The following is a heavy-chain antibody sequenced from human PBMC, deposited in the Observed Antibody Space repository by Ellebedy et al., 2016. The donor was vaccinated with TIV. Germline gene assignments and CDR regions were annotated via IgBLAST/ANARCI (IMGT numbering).Heavy chain of an antibody. CDR2: IYTSGST. V-gene: IGHV4-61*02. D-gene: IGHD4-11*01. CDR1: GGSISSGSYY. CDR3: ARELQTTVTTRYYMDV. J-gene: IGHJ6*03. Sequence: SETLSLXXTVSGGSISSGSYYWSWIRQPAGKGLEWIGRIYTSGSTNYNPSLKSRVTMSVDTSKNQFSLKLSSVTAADTAVYYCARELQTTVTTRYYMDVWGNGTTVTVSS.